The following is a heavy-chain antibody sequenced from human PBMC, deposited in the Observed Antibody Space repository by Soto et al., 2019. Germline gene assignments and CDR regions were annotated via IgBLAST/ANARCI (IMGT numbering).Heavy chain of an antibody. J-gene: IGHJ5*02. D-gene: IGHD5-12*01. CDR2: INPYSGAT. CDR1: GYTFSDYY. V-gene: IGHV1-2*04. Sequence: QVQLVQSGAEVKKPGASVKVSCKASGYTFSDYYVHWVRQAPGQGLEWMGWINPYSGATNYAQKFQDWVTMTGDASVSTAYLVLTTLVSDDTAVYYCARARANVAPNWFDPWGQGTLVIVSS. CDR3: ARARANVAPNWFDP.